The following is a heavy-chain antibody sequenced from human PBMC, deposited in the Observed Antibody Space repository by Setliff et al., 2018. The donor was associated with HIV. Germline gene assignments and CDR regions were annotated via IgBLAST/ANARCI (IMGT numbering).Heavy chain of an antibody. J-gene: IGHJ6*03. D-gene: IGHD3-22*01. CDR3: ARDSRYYDSSGYENYYYYYYMDV. V-gene: IGHV4-39*02. CDR1: GGSITNSNYY. CDR2: IYYTENT. Sequence: SETLSLTCTVSGGSITNSNYYWGWFRQPPGKGLEWIGAIYYTENTYYNPSLKSRVTMSVDTSKNQFSLKLRSATAADTAVYYCARDSRYYDSSGYENYYYYYYMDVWGKGTTVTVSS.